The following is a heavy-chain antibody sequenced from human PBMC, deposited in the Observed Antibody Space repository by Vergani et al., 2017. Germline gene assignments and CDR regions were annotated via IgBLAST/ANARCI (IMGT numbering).Heavy chain of an antibody. V-gene: IGHV1-18*01. CDR3: ARDSDYYGY. CDR2: ISAYNGNK. D-gene: IGHD3-10*01. Sequence: QVQLVQSGAEVKKPGASVKVSCKASGYTFTSYGFSWVRQAPGQGLEWMGWISAYNGNKNYGQKLQGRVTMTTDKSRSTADMELRSLRSDDTAVYYCARDSDYYGYWGQGTLVTVSS. CDR1: GYTFTSYG. J-gene: IGHJ4*02.